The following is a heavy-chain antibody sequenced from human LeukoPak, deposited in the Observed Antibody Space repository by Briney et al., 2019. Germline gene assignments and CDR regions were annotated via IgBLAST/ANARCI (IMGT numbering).Heavy chain of an antibody. V-gene: IGHV3-30*02. CDR3: ASNRARGPAVDAFDI. CDR1: GFTFSSFG. D-gene: IGHD2-2*01. Sequence: GGSLRLSCAASGFTFSSFGMHWVRQAPGKGLEWVAFIRFDGTNKYYADSVKGRFTISRDNAKNSLYLQMNSLRAEDTAVYYCASNRARGPAVDAFDIWGQGTMVTVSS. CDR2: IRFDGTNK. J-gene: IGHJ3*02.